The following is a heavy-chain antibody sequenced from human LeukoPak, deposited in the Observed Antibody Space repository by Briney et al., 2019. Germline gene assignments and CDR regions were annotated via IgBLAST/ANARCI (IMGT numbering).Heavy chain of an antibody. CDR3: ARDRDVGYYFDY. CDR2: ISYDGSNK. J-gene: IGHJ4*02. CDR1: GFTFSSYA. D-gene: IGHD2-15*01. V-gene: IGHV3-30*04. Sequence: PGRSLRLSCAASGFTFSSYAMHWVRQAPGKGLEWVAVISYDGSNKYYADSVKGRFTISRDNSKNTLYLQMNGLRAEDTAVYYCARDRDVGYYFDYWGQGTLVTASS.